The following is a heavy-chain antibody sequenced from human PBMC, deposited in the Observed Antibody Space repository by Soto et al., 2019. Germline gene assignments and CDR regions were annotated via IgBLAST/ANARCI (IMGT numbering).Heavy chain of an antibody. CDR3: ARDLAAGDH. Sequence: QVQLVQSGAEVKKPGASVKVSCKASGYTFTNYYIRWVRQAPGQGLEWMGIINPTSGSTNYAQKLQGRVTLTYDTSTTTVYMELSRLRSEDTAVLYCARDLAAGDHWGQGTLVTVPS. J-gene: IGHJ4*02. CDR2: INPTSGST. D-gene: IGHD6-13*01. CDR1: GYTFTNYY. V-gene: IGHV1-46*01.